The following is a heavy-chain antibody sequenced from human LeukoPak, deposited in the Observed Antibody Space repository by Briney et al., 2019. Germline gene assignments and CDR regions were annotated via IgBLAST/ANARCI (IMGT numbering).Heavy chain of an antibody. CDR2: ISYDGSNK. J-gene: IGHJ4*02. D-gene: IGHD3-22*01. V-gene: IGHV3-30-3*01. CDR1: GFTFSSYA. CDR3: ARDGRKGDSDEFYY. Sequence: GRSLRLFCAASGFTFSSYAMHWVRQAPGKGLEWVAVISYDGSNKYYADSVKGRFTISRDNSKNTLYLQMNSLRAEDTAVYYCARDGRKGDSDEFYYWGQGTLVTVSS.